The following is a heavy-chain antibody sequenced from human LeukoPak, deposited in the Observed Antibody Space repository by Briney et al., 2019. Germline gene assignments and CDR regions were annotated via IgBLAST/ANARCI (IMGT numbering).Heavy chain of an antibody. V-gene: IGHV3-23*01. CDR1: GFTFSSYA. CDR3: ARIPTRVAARYFDY. D-gene: IGHD2-15*01. CDR2: ISGRGGST. Sequence: GGSLRLPCAASGFTFSSYAMSWVRQAPGKGLEWVSAISGRGGSTYYADSVKGRFTISRDNAKNSLYLQMNSLRAEDTAVYYCARIPTRVAARYFDYWGQGTLVTVSS. J-gene: IGHJ4*02.